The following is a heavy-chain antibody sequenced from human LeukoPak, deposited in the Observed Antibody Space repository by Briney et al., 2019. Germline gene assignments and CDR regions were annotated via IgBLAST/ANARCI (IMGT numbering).Heavy chain of an antibody. CDR1: GGSISSYY. J-gene: IGHJ4*02. CDR2: IYHSGST. CDR3: ARTSPSGVFDY. V-gene: IGHV4-59*12. Sequence: SETLSLTCTVSGGSISSYYWSWIRQPPGKGLEWIGYIYHSGSTYYNPSLKSRVTISVDRSKNQFSLKLSSVTAADTAVYYCARTSPSGVFDYWGQGTLVTVSS. D-gene: IGHD3-3*01.